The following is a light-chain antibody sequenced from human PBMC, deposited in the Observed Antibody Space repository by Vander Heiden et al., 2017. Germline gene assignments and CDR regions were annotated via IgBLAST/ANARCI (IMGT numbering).Light chain of an antibody. CDR2: DNN. CDR3: QSYDSRLSAWL. V-gene: IGLV1-40*03. CDR1: SSNIGADYA. J-gene: IGLJ3*02. Sequence: QSVLTPPPSVSAAPGQRVTVSCTGSSSNIGADYAAKWYQHLPGTAPKLLIYDNNNRPSGVPDRFSGSRSGASASLAITGLQAEDEADYYCQSYDSRLSAWLFGGGTKLTVL.